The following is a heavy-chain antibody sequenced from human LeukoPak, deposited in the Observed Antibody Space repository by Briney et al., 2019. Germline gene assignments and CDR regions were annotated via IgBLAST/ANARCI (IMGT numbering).Heavy chain of an antibody. D-gene: IGHD6-19*01. Sequence: SETLSLTCTVSVGSISSSSYYWGWIRQPPGKGLEWIGSFYYGGGTYYNPSLKSRVTISVGTSKSQFSLKLRSVTAADTAVYYCARVSTVAGTVYFDYWGQGTLVTVSS. V-gene: IGHV4-39*07. CDR2: FYYGGGT. J-gene: IGHJ4*02. CDR3: ARVSTVAGTVYFDY. CDR1: VGSISSSSYY.